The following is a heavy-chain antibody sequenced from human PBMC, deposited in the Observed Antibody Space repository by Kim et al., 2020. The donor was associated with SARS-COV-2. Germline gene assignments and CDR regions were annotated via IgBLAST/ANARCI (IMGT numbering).Heavy chain of an antibody. V-gene: IGHV3-23*01. Sequence: GGSLRLSCAASGFTFSSYAMSWVRQAPGKGLEWVSAISGSGGSTYYADSVKGRFTISRDNSKNTLYLQMNSLRAEDTAVYYCAKDRRDSGWYVRLWFDPWGQGTLVTVSS. D-gene: IGHD6-19*01. CDR1: GFTFSSYA. CDR2: ISGSGGST. J-gene: IGHJ5*02. CDR3: AKDRRDSGWYVRLWFDP.